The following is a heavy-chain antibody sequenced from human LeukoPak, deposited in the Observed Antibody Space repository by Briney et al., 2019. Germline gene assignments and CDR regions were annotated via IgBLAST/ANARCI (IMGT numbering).Heavy chain of an antibody. D-gene: IGHD5-18*01. CDR1: GFTFSSYW. J-gene: IGHJ6*03. CDR3: ARDRVYSYGQNHVYYYYYYMDV. Sequence: GGSLRLSCAASGFTFSSYWMHWVRQAPGKGLVWVSRINSDGSSTSYADSVKGRFTISRDNAKNTLYLQMNSLRAEDTAVYYCARDRVYSYGQNHVYYYYYYMDVWGKGTTVTISS. V-gene: IGHV3-74*01. CDR2: INSDGSST.